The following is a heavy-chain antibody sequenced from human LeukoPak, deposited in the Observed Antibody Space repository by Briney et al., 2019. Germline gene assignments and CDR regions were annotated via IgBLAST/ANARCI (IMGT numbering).Heavy chain of an antibody. D-gene: IGHD3-22*01. CDR1: GGTFSSYA. CDR3: ARESGDLDYYDSSGYPDC. V-gene: IGHV1-69*05. J-gene: IGHJ4*02. Sequence: SVKVSCKASGGTFSSYAISWVRQTPGQGLECMRRIVPIFGTANYAQKYQGRVTITTDESTSTAYMELSSLRSEDTAVYYCARESGDLDYYDSSGYPDCWGQGTLVTVSS. CDR2: IVPIFGTA.